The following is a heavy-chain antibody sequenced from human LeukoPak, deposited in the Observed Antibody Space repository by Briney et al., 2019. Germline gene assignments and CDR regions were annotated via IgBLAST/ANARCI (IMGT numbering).Heavy chain of an antibody. V-gene: IGHV4-59*01. CDR3: ARQRRDGYTDDY. J-gene: IGHJ4*02. D-gene: IGHD5-24*01. CDR2: IYYSGST. CDR1: GGSISSYY. Sequence: SETLSLTCTVSGGSISSYYWSWIRQPPGKGLEWIGYIYYSGSTNYNPSLKSRVTISVDTSKNQFSLKLSSVTAADTAVYYCARQRRDGYTDDYWGQGTLVTVSS.